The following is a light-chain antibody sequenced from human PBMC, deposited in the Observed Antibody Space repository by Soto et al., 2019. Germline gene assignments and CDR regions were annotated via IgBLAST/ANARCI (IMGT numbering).Light chain of an antibody. Sequence: EIVLTQSPGTLSLSPGERATLSCSASQSVSSNYLAWYQQKPGQAPRRLIYGASIRATGLPDRFSGSGSGTDFTLTISRLEPEDFAVYYCQQYGSSYTFGQGTQLEIK. CDR2: GAS. V-gene: IGKV3-20*01. CDR3: QQYGSSYT. J-gene: IGKJ2*01. CDR1: QSVSSNY.